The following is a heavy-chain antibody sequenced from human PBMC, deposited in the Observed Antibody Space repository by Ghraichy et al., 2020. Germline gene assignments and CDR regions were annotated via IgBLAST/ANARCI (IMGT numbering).Heavy chain of an antibody. J-gene: IGHJ3*02. D-gene: IGHD5-24*01. Sequence: GGSLRLSCAASGFTFDDYDMDWVRQAPGKGLEWVSGISWNSGSIGDADSVKGRFTISRDNTKNSLYLQMNSLRAEDTAFYYCAKDSQRWPRCPHIWGQGKVVTGSS. CDR3: AKDSQRWPRCPHI. CDR1: GFTFDDYD. V-gene: IGHV3-9*01. CDR2: ISWNSGSI.